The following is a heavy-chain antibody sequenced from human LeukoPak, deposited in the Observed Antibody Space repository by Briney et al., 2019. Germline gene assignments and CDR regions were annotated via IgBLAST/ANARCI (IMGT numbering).Heavy chain of an antibody. CDR2: ISGSGGST. J-gene: IGHJ4*02. V-gene: IGHV3-23*01. Sequence: PGGSLRLSCAASGFTFSSYAMSSVRQAPGKGLEWVSAISGSGGSTYYADSVKGRFTISRDNSKNTLYLQMNSLRAEDTAVYYCAAKDYYDFWSGYHDYWGQGTLVTVSS. D-gene: IGHD3-3*01. CDR1: GFTFSSYA. CDR3: AAKDYYDFWSGYHDY.